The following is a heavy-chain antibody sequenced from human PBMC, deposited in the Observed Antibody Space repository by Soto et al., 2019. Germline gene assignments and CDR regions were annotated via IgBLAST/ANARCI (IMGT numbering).Heavy chain of an antibody. CDR2: IWYDGIKK. CDR3: ARGTFDYNGSGTHNSPEEY. CDR1: GFTFSSYG. J-gene: IGHJ4*02. D-gene: IGHD3-10*01. V-gene: IGHV3-33*01. Sequence: QVQLVESGGGVVQSGRSLRLSCAASGFTFSSYGMHWVRQAPGKGLEWVAVIWYDGIKKYYGDSVKGRFTISRDNSKNTLYLEMNSLRAEDTAVYYGARGTFDYNGSGTHNSPEEYWGQGTLVTVSS.